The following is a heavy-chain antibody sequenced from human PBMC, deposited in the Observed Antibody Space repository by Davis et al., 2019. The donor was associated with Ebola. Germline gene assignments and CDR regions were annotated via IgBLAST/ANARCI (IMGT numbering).Heavy chain of an antibody. V-gene: IGHV1-18*04. CDR3: ARSVVAYGMDV. J-gene: IGHJ6*02. CDR2: ISAYNGNT. Sequence: ASVKVSCKASGYTFTSYGISWVRQAPGQGLEWMGWISAYNGNTNYAQKFQGRVTITRDTSASTAYMELSSLRSEDTAVYYCARSVVAYGMDVWGQGTTVTVSS. D-gene: IGHD2-15*01. CDR1: GYTFTSYG.